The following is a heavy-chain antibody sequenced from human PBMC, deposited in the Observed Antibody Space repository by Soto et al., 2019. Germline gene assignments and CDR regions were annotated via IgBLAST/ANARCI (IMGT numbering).Heavy chain of an antibody. D-gene: IGHD7-27*01. J-gene: IGHJ4*02. CDR3: XXXLTPADY. CDR1: GYTFTSYG. Sequence: QVQLVQSGAEVKKPGASVKVSCKASGYTFTSYGISWVRQAPGQGLEWMGWISAYNGNTNYAQKLQGRVTMTTDTSTSTAYMELRSLRSDDXXVXXXXXXLTPADYWGQGTLVTVSS. CDR2: ISAYNGNT. V-gene: IGHV1-18*01.